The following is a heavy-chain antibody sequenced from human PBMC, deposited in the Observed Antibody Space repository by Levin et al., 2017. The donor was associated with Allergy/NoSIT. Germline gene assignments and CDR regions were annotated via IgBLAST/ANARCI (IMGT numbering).Heavy chain of an antibody. J-gene: IGHJ4*02. CDR1: GYIFTDYG. D-gene: IGHD6-19*01. Sequence: ASVKVSCKASGYIFTDYGISWVRQAPGQGPEWMGWISAYNGNINYAQRFQGRVTMTTDTSTSTAYMEMRSLRSDDTAVYYCARDLGVAGIIFFDYWGQGTLVTVSS. CDR3: ARDLGVAGIIFFDY. V-gene: IGHV1-18*01. CDR2: ISAYNGNI.